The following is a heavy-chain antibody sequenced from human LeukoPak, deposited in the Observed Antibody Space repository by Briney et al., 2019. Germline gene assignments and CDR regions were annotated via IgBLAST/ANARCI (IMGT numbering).Heavy chain of an antibody. Sequence: PGRSLRLSCVGSGFMFNDYVMHWVRQVLGKGLEWVSGISWNSDLIGYADSVKGRFTISRDNDRNTLHLQMNSLRVEDMAFYYCTKSPSFTLGGGYLDSWGQGSLVTVSS. V-gene: IGHV3-9*03. CDR2: ISWNSDLI. D-gene: IGHD3-22*01. CDR3: TKSPSFTLGGGYLDS. CDR1: GFMFNDYV. J-gene: IGHJ4*02.